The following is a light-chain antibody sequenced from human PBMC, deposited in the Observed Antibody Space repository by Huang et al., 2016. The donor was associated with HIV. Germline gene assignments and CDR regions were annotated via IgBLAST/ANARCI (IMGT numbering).Light chain of an antibody. V-gene: IGKV1-5*03. Sequence: DIQMTQFPFTLSASIGDRVTITCRASESISTWLAWYQQKPGKAPKLLIYKATSLESGVPPMFSGSGSGTEFTLTINNLQPDDFATYYCQQYSSYSVTFGHGTKLEIK. CDR2: KAT. CDR1: ESISTW. J-gene: IGKJ2*01. CDR3: QQYSSYSVT.